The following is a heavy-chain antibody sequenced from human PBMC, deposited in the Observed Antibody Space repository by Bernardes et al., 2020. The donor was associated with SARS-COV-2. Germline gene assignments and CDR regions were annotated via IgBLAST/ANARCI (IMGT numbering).Heavy chain of an antibody. J-gene: IGHJ2*01. CDR3: ARGSAAVVSHFRLLFANWYIDL. CDR2: INDSGST. V-gene: IGHV4-34*01. Sequence: SETLSLTCAVYSGSFSGYYWSWIRQTPGKGLEWIGEINDSGSTKYNPALKSRVTISVDPTKNQFSLKLNSVTAADTAVYYCARGSAAVVSHFRLLFANWYIDLWRRGTLVTVSS. CDR1: SGSFSGYY. D-gene: IGHD2-15*01.